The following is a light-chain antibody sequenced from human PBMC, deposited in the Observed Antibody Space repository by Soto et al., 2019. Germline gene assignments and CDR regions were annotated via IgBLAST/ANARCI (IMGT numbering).Light chain of an antibody. Sequence: QSVLAQPASVSGSPGQSITISCTGSGSDIATFNYVSWYQQYPGKAPKLLIYQVTSRASGVSHRFSGSKSGNTAALTISGLQNEEEAEYYCNSYSSTSFYVFGTGTKVTV. CDR3: NSYSSTSFYV. CDR2: QVT. J-gene: IGLJ1*01. V-gene: IGLV2-14*01. CDR1: GSDIATFNY.